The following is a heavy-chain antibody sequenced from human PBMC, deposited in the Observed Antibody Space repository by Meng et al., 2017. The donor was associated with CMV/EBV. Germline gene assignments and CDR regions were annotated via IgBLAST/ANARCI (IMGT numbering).Heavy chain of an antibody. CDR2: ISSSGSTI. CDR3: ARDRSGHSNYGFDP. J-gene: IGHJ5*02. Sequence: GGSLRLSCAASGFTFSSYEMNWVRQAPGKGLEWVSYISSSGSTIYYADSVKGRFTISRDNAKNSVYLQMNSLRAEDTAVYYCARDRSGHSNYGFDPRGQGTLVTVSS. V-gene: IGHV3-48*03. D-gene: IGHD4-11*01. CDR1: GFTFSSYE.